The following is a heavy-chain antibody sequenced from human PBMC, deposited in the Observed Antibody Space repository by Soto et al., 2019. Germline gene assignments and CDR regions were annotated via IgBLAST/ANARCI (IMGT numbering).Heavy chain of an antibody. CDR3: VRFWSGVFVPRHRDAFDL. D-gene: IGHD3-3*01. V-gene: IGHV2-5*02. CDR2: IYWDDDT. J-gene: IGHJ3*01. CDR1: GFSLTTSGVG. Sequence: QITLKESGPPLVRPTQTLTLACSLSGFSLTTSGVGVGWIRQPPGKALEFLALIYWDDDTRYRPSLRTRLTITKDTSKNRVVLTMTNVDRVDTATYYCVRFWSGVFVPRHRDAFDLWGQGTMVTVSS.